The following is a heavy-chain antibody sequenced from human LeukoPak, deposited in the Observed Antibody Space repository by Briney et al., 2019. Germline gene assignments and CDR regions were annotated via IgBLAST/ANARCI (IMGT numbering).Heavy chain of an antibody. CDR2: IYYSGAT. CDR1: GGSISSSTYY. V-gene: IGHV4-39*07. Sequence: PSETLSLTCTVSGGSISSSTYYWGWIRQPPGKGLEWIGSIYYSGATDYNLSLKSRVTISVDTSKNQFSLHLSSVTAADTAVYYCTRPYYYYMDVWGNGTTVTVSS. CDR3: TRPYYYYMDV. J-gene: IGHJ6*03.